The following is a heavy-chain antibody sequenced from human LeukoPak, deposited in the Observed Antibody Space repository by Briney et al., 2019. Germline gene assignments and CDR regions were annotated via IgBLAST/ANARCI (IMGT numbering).Heavy chain of an antibody. CDR3: ARPELGYCSGGSCLGV. CDR2: IYYSGST. D-gene: IGHD2-15*01. CDR1: GGSISSSSYY. J-gene: IGHJ4*02. V-gene: IGHV4-39*01. Sequence: PSETLSLTCTVSGGSISSSSYYWGWIRQPPGKGLEWIGSIYYSGSTYYNPSLKSRVTISVDTSKNQFSLKLSSVTAADTAVYYCARPELGYCSGGSCLGVWGQGTLVTVSS.